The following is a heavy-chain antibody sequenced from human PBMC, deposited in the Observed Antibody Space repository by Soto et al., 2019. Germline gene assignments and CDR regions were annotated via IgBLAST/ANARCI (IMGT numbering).Heavy chain of an antibody. CDR1: GFTFSSYA. V-gene: IGHV3-23*01. Sequence: GGSLRLSCAASGFTFSSYAMTWVRQAPGKGLEWVSAISGGGDSTYYADSVKGRFTISRDNSKNTLYLQMNSLRAEDTALYYCAKTVPATNYWGQGTLVSVSS. D-gene: IGHD6-19*01. CDR3: AKTVPATNY. CDR2: ISGGGDST. J-gene: IGHJ4*02.